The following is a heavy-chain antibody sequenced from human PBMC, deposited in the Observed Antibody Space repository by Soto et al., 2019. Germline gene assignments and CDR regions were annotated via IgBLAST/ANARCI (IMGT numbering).Heavy chain of an antibody. CDR3: ARKVPGSTSRPDYWYFDL. CDR1: GFTFINYA. J-gene: IGHJ2*01. Sequence: EVQLLESGGGLVQPGGSLRLSCAGSGFTFINYAMNWVRHAPGKGLEWVSTISGGGDAPFFADSVRGRFTISRDNSKNTVTLQMNNLGVDDTAVYFCARKVPGSTSRPDYWYFDLWGLGTLVTVSS. V-gene: IGHV3-23*01. CDR2: ISGGGDAP. D-gene: IGHD3-10*01.